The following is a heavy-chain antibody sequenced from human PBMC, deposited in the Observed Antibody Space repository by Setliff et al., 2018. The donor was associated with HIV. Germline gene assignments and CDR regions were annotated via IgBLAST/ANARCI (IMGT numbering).Heavy chain of an antibody. CDR1: GASISSSPYY. Sequence: SETLSLTCSVSGASISSSPYYWAWIRQPPGKGLEWIATISYSGSTHYNLALMSRVTISMDTSRNQFSVKLSSVTAADTAIYYCATLNFPLNWFDPWGQGTPGTV. CDR3: ATLNFPLNWFDP. J-gene: IGHJ5*02. CDR2: ISYSGST. V-gene: IGHV4-39*01.